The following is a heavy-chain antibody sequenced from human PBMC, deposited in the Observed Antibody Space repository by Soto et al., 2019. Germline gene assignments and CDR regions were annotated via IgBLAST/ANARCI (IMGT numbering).Heavy chain of an antibody. J-gene: IGHJ3*02. CDR1: GSTVSSNY. Sequence: EVQLVESGGGLIQPGGSLRLSCAASGSTVSSNYMSWVRQAPGRGREWVSVIYSGGSTYYAASVKGRFTIPRDNSKNTLYLQMNSLRAEDTAVYYCARVGYSVTTGGAFDIWGQGTMVTVSS. D-gene: IGHD4-17*01. CDR3: ARVGYSVTTGGAFDI. CDR2: IYSGGST. V-gene: IGHV3-53*01.